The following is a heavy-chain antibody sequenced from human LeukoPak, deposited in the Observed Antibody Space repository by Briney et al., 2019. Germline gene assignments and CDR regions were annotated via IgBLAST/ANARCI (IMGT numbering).Heavy chain of an antibody. J-gene: IGHJ3*02. D-gene: IGHD5-12*01. CDR3: ARSGYSGYDLPFDI. CDR2: INPNSGGT. V-gene: IGHV1-2*02. Sequence: GASVKVSCKASGYTFTGYYMHWVRQAPGQGLEWMGWINPNSGGTNYAQKFQGRVTMTRDTSISTAYMELSGLRSDDAAVYYCARSGYSGYDLPFDIWGQGTMVTVSS. CDR1: GYTFTGYY.